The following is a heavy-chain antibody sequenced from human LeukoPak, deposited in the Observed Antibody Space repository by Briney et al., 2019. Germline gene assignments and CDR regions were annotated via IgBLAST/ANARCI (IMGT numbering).Heavy chain of an antibody. J-gene: IGHJ4*02. CDR1: GFTCSSYS. Sequence: GGSLRLSCAASGFTCSSYSMNWVRQAPGKGLEWVSYISSSSSTIYYADSVKGRFTISRDNSKNTMYLQMNSLRAEDTAVYYCAKDWGSGWYLDYWGQGTLVTVSS. CDR3: AKDWGSGWYLDY. V-gene: IGHV3-48*01. CDR2: ISSSSSTI. D-gene: IGHD6-19*01.